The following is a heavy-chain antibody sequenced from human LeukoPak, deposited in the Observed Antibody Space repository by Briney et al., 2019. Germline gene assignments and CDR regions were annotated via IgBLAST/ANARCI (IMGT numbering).Heavy chain of an antibody. J-gene: IGHJ6*02. CDR2: IYYSGST. Sequence: PSETLSLTCTVSGGSISSYYWSWIRQPPGKGLEWIGYIYYSGSTNYNPSLKSRVTISVDTSKNQLSLKLSSVTAADTAVYYCARAPKYYDFSPEPYGMDVWGQGTTVTVSS. CDR3: ARAPKYYDFSPEPYGMDV. V-gene: IGHV4-59*01. D-gene: IGHD3-3*01. CDR1: GGSISSYY.